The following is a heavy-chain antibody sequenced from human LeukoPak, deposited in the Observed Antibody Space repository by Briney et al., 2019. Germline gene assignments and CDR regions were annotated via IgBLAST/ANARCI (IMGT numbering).Heavy chain of an antibody. CDR1: GGSFSGYY. Sequence: SETLSLTCAVYGGSFSGYYWSWIRLPPGKGLEWIGEINHSGSTNYNPSLKSRVTISVDTSKNQFSLKLSSVTAADTAVYYCARGPNMVRGVIISNDAFDIWGQGTMVTVSS. CDR3: ARGPNMVRGVIISNDAFDI. J-gene: IGHJ3*02. V-gene: IGHV4-34*01. CDR2: INHSGST. D-gene: IGHD3-10*01.